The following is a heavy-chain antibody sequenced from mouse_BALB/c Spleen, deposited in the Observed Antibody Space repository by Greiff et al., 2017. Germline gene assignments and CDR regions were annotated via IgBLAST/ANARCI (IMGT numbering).Heavy chain of an antibody. CDR1: GFTFSSYT. D-gene: IGHD2-10*02. CDR3: ARQEYGNYAMDY. J-gene: IGHJ4*01. CDR2: ISNGGGST. Sequence: EVKLVESGGGLVQPGGSLKLSCAASGFTFSSYTMSWVRQTPEKRLEWVAYISNGGGSTYYPDTVKGRFTISRDNAKNTLYLQMSSLKSEDTAMYYCARQEYGNYAMDYWGQGTSVTVSS. V-gene: IGHV5-12-2*01.